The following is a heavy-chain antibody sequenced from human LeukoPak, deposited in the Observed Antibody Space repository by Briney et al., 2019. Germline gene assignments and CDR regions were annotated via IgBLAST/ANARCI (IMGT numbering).Heavy chain of an antibody. D-gene: IGHD6-6*01. J-gene: IGHJ6*03. Sequence: GASVKVSCKASGYTLTTFDINWVRQATGQGLEWMGWMNPSSGNTGYAQKFQDRVSMTRNTYIKTAYMELRSIRSEDTAVYYCARSLAGRSYYYYMDAWGNGTTVTVPS. CDR1: GYTLTTFD. CDR2: MNPSSGNT. CDR3: ARSLAGRSYYYYMDA. V-gene: IGHV1-8*01.